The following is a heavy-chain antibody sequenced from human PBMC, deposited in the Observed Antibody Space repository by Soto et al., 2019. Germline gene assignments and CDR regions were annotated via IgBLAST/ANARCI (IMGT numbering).Heavy chain of an antibody. CDR2: ISWNGGSI. CDR1: GFTFDDYA. CDR3: AKIYEYAGTGTILGAFDV. D-gene: IGHD3-16*01. V-gene: IGHV3-9*01. J-gene: IGHJ3*01. Sequence: EVQLVESGGGLVQPGRSLRLSCAASGFTFDDYAMHWVRQAPGKGLEWVSGISWNGGSIGYADSVKGRFTISRDNAKNSLYLQMNSLRAEDTAVYYCAKIYEYAGTGTILGAFDVWGQGTTVTVSS.